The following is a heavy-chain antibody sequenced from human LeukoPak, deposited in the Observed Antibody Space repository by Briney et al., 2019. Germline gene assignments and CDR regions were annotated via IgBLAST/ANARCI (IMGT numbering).Heavy chain of an antibody. CDR1: GYTFTSNY. J-gene: IGHJ4*02. CDR3: ARDQEGFDY. CDR2: IYPRDGST. V-gene: IGHV1-46*01. Sequence: ASVKVSCKASGYTFTSNYIHWVRQAPGQGLEWMGMIYPRDGSTGYAQKFQGRVTVTRDTSTSTVHMELSGLRSEDTAVYYCARDQEGFDYWGQGTLVTVSS.